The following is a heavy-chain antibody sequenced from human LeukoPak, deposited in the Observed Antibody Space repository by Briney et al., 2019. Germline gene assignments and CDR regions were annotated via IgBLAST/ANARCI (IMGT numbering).Heavy chain of an antibody. CDR1: GYTFTSNY. J-gene: IGHJ4*02. CDR3: ARDQEGFDY. CDR2: IYPRDGST. V-gene: IGHV1-46*01. Sequence: ASVKVSCKASGYTFTSNYIHWVRQAPGQGLEWMGMIYPRDGSTGYAQKFQGRVTVTRDTSTSTVHMELSGLRSEDTAVYYCARDQEGFDYWGQGTLVTVSS.